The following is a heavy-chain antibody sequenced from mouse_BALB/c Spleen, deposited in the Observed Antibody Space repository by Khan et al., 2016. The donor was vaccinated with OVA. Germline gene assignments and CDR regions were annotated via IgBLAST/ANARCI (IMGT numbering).Heavy chain of an antibody. CDR1: GFTFSYYR. Sequence: VQLVETGGGLVRPGNSLKLSCVTSGFTFSYYRMHWLRQFPGKRLEWIAVITVKSDNSGANYAESVNGRFTISRDDSKSSVYLQMNRLREEDTAADYCSRGGYYYGTPFDYWGQGTTLTVSS. D-gene: IGHD1-1*01. V-gene: IGHV13-2*02. CDR3: SRGGYYYGTPFDY. CDR2: ITVKSDNSGA. J-gene: IGHJ2*01.